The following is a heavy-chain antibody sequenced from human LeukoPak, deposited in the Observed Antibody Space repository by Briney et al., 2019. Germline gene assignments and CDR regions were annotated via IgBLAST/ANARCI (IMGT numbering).Heavy chain of an antibody. CDR3: AEIGGNLIS. V-gene: IGHV3-23*01. CDR2: ISGSGGST. Sequence: GGSLRLSCAASGFTFNNYAMSWVRQAPGKGLEGVSAISGSGGSTYYADSVKGRFTISRGNAKNTMFLQMNSLRAEDTGVYYCAEIGGNLISWGQGTLVTVSS. CDR1: GFTFNNYA. J-gene: IGHJ5*02. D-gene: IGHD4-23*01.